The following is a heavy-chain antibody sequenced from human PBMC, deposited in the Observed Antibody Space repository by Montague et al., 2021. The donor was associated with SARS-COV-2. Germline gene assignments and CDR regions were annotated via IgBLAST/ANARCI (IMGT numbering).Heavy chain of an antibody. J-gene: IGHJ6*02. CDR2: IYDQGGS. Sequence: SETLSLTCTFSGDSFISDRGYLAWVRQPPGKGLDWIGSIYDQGGSYYTPSLKSRVAMSRDRSKNHFSLNLSAVTAADTALYYCARGGIAGDGTSGSLDGYLDAWGRGTRVTVSS. D-gene: IGHD5-24*01. V-gene: IGHV4-39*07. CDR3: ARGGIAGDGTSGSLDGYLDA. CDR1: GDSFISDRGY.